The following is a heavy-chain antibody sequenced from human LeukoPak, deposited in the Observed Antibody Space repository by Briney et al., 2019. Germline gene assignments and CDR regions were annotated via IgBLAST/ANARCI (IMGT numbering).Heavy chain of an antibody. CDR1: GFTFSSYA. V-gene: IGHV3-23*01. D-gene: IGHD6-19*01. CDR3: AKGSSGWYRTSPFDY. J-gene: IGHJ4*02. CDR2: ISGSGGST. Sequence: GGSLRLSCAASGFTFSSYAMSWVRQAPGKGLEWVSAISGSGGSTYYADPVKGRFTISRDNSKNTLYLQMNSLRAEDTTVYYCAKGSSGWYRTSPFDYWGQGTLVTVSS.